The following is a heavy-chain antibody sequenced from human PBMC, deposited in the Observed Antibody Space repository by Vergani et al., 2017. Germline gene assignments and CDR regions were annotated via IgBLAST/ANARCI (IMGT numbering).Heavy chain of an antibody. D-gene: IGHD3-10*01. CDR3: AKDPNYYGSGSYGLGFDY. Sequence: QVQLVESGGGVVQPGRSLRLSCAASGFTFSSYGMHWVRQAPGKGLEWVAVISYDGSNKYYADSVKGRFTISRDNSKNTLYLQMTSLRAEDTAVYYCAKDPNYYGSGSYGLGFDYWGQGTLVTVSS. CDR2: ISYDGSNK. J-gene: IGHJ4*02. V-gene: IGHV3-30*18. CDR1: GFTFSSYG.